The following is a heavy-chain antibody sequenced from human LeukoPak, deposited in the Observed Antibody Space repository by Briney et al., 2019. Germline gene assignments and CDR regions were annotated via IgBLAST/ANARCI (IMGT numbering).Heavy chain of an antibody. D-gene: IGHD6-19*01. CDR1: GFTFSSYS. CDR2: ISSSNSYI. CDR3: ARAVAGTNWFDP. V-gene: IGHV3-21*04. Sequence: AGGSLRLSCAASGFTFSSYSMNWVRQAPGKGLEWVSSISSSNSYIYNADSVKGRFTISRDNAKNSLYLQMNSLRAEDTAVYYCARAVAGTNWFDPWGQGTLVTVSS. J-gene: IGHJ5*02.